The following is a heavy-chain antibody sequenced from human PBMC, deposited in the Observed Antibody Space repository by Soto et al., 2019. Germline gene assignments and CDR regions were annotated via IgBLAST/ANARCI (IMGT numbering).Heavy chain of an antibody. V-gene: IGHV1-69*01. Sequence: QVQLEQSGGEVKQPGSSVRVSCKTSGGTFSTYAINWVRQAPGQGLEWMGAIIPLFGTADYSQTFQVRVTITADESTSTAYMELRCIRFEDPAVYFCARPKGTNSSGDYYFACWGQGTLVNVSS. CDR2: IIPLFGTA. J-gene: IGHJ4*02. CDR3: ARPKGTNSSGDYYFAC. CDR1: GGTFSTYA. D-gene: IGHD6-19*01.